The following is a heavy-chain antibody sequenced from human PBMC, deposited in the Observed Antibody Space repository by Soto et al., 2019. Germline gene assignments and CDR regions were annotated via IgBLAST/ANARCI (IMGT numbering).Heavy chain of an antibody. Sequence: GASVKGSCRASGYTFTIYGISWVRQAPGQGLEWMGWINPYSGSTNYAQKFQGWVTMTRDTSISTAYMELSRLRSDDTAVYYCARGMGIAVAGIDYWGQGTLVTVSS. V-gene: IGHV1-2*04. D-gene: IGHD6-19*01. J-gene: IGHJ4*02. CDR2: INPYSGST. CDR3: ARGMGIAVAGIDY. CDR1: GYTFTIYG.